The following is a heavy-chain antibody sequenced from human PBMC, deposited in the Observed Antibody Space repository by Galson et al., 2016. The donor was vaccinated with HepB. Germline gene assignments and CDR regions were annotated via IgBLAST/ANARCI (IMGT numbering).Heavy chain of an antibody. CDR1: GGSMSSYY. CDR3: ARATQSVDYYDSSGFPLSYFDY. J-gene: IGHJ4*02. V-gene: IGHV4-4*07. D-gene: IGHD3-22*01. Sequence: SETLSLTCTVSGGSMSSYYWSWIRQSAGKGLEWIERIYPSGSINHNPSLESRVTMSLDASKNQFSLKLSSVTAADTAVYYCARATQSVDYYDSSGFPLSYFDYWGQATLVTVSS. CDR2: IYPSGSI.